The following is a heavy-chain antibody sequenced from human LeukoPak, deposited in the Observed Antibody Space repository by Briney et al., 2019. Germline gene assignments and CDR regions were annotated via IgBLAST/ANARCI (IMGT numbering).Heavy chain of an antibody. V-gene: IGHV4-59*01. CDR3: ASSLEWLLYRY. CDR1: GGSISSYY. CDR2: IYYSGST. Sequence: SETLSPTCTVSGGSISSYYWSWIRQPPGKGLEWIGYIYYSGSTNYNPSLKSRVTISVDTSKNQFSLKLSSVTAADTAVYYCASSLEWLLYRYWGQGTLVTVSS. D-gene: IGHD3-3*01. J-gene: IGHJ4*02.